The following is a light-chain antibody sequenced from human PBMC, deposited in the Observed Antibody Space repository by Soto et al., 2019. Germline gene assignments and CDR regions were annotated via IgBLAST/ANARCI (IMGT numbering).Light chain of an antibody. CDR1: SVDVGAYDF. CDR2: VVS. V-gene: IGLV2-11*01. CDR3: SSFTTSHTYV. J-gene: IGLJ1*01. Sequence: QSALTQPHSVSGSPGRSVTISCTGTSVDVGAYDFVSWYQQHPGKAPKLLIYVVSGRPSGVPHRFSGSKSGNAASLTISGLQAEDEADYYCSSFTTSHTYVFGTGTKVTVL.